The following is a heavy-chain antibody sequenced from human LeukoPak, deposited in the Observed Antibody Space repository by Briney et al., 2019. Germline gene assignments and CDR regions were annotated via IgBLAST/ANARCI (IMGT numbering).Heavy chain of an antibody. Sequence: PGGSLRLSCAASGFTVSTNCMTWVRQAPGKGLEWVSTIYSGGTTYYADSVMGRFTISRHNSRNTLYLQMNSLRAEDTAVYYCARVYSSSWYGSFDYWGQGTLVTVSS. CDR3: ARVYSSSWYGSFDY. J-gene: IGHJ4*02. D-gene: IGHD6-13*01. CDR2: IYSGGTT. V-gene: IGHV3-53*04. CDR1: GFTVSTNC.